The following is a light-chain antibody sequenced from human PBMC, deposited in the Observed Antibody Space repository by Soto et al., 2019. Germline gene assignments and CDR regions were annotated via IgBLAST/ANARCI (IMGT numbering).Light chain of an antibody. CDR2: SNN. V-gene: IGLV1-44*01. CDR3: AAWDDSLNGYV. CDR1: SSDVGTYDD. Sequence: QSALTQPASVSASPGQSITISCTGTSSDVGTYDDVSWYRQHPGKAPKLLIYSNNHRPSGVPDRFSGSKSGTSASLAISGLQSDDEADYYCAAWDDSLNGYVFATGTKVTVL. J-gene: IGLJ1*01.